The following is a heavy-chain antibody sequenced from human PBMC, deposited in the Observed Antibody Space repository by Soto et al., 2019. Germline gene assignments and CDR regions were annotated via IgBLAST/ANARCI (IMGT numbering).Heavy chain of an antibody. J-gene: IGHJ4*02. CDR2: ISGSGGSP. V-gene: IGHV3-23*01. D-gene: IGHD2-2*01. Sequence: PGGSLILSCAASGFTFSTYTMSWVRQAPGKGLEWVSAISGSGGSPSYADSVQGRFTISRDNPKNTLYLQMNSLRVEDTAMYYCAKARCSTTNCYVPDYWGQGTLVTVSS. CDR1: GFTFSTYT. CDR3: AKARCSTTNCYVPDY.